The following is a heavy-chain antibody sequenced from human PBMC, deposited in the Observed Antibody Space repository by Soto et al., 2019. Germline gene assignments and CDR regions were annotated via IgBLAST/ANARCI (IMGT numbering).Heavy chain of an antibody. Sequence: ASVKVPCKASGYIFSSFYINWVRQAPGQGLEWMGWTSGYSGNSKYAQKFQGRVTMTTDTSTNTGYMEMRSLTSDDTAVYYCARDIFGHVDAFDLWGQGTMVTVSS. CDR1: GYIFSSFY. D-gene: IGHD3-3*02. CDR3: ARDIFGHVDAFDL. J-gene: IGHJ3*01. CDR2: TSGYSGNS. V-gene: IGHV1-18*01.